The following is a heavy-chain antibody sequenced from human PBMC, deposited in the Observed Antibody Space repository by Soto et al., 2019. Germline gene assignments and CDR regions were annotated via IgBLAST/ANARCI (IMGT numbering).Heavy chain of an antibody. CDR2: IYCDDDK. Sequence: QITLKESGPTLVKPTQTLTLTCTFSGFSLSTNGVGVGWIRQPPGKALEWLALIYCDDDKRYSPSLKSRLTITKDTSKTRVVLKMTNMDPVDTATYYCAHSPRITMYDYWGQGTLVPVSS. D-gene: IGHD3-10*02. J-gene: IGHJ4*02. CDR3: AHSPRITMYDY. CDR1: GFSLSTNGVG. V-gene: IGHV2-5*02.